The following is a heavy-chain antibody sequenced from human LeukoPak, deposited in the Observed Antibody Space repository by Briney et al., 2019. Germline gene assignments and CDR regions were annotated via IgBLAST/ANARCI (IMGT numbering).Heavy chain of an antibody. CDR3: ARSLPSSPNLDY. V-gene: IGHV4-38-2*02. CDR1: GYSISSGYY. Sequence: SETLSLTCTVSGYSISSGYYWGWIRQPPGKGLEWIGSIYHSGSTYYNPSLKSRVTISVDTSKNQFSLKLSSVTAADPAVYYCARSLPSSPNLDYWGQGTLVTVSS. D-gene: IGHD1-26*01. J-gene: IGHJ4*02. CDR2: IYHSGST.